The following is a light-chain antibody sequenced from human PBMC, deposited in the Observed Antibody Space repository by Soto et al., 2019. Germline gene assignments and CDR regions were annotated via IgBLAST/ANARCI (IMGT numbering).Light chain of an antibody. CDR1: SSDVGGYNY. CDR3: CSYAGSPRYV. Sequence: QSALTQPRSVSGSPGQSVTISCTGTSSDVGGYNYVSWYQQHPGKAPKVMIYDVSERPSGVPDRVSGSKSGNTASLTISGLQADDEADYYCCSYAGSPRYVFGTGTKLTVL. V-gene: IGLV2-11*01. CDR2: DVS. J-gene: IGLJ1*01.